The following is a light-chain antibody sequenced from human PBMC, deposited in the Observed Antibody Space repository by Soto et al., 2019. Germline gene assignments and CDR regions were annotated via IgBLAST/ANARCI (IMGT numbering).Light chain of an antibody. V-gene: IGKV3-15*01. Sequence: IVMTQSPATLSVSPGERATLSCRASQSVSSNLAWYQQKPGQAPRLLIFGASTRASDVPDGFTGSGSGTQFTLTIASLHSEDFAVYFCQQYNNWPYTFGQGTKV. CDR3: QQYNNWPYT. J-gene: IGKJ2*01. CDR2: GAS. CDR1: QSVSSN.